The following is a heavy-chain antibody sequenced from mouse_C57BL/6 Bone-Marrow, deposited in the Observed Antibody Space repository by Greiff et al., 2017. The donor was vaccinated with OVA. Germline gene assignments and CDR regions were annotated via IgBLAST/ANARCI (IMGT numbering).Heavy chain of an antibody. Sequence: VQLQQSGAELVRPGASVKLSCTASGFNIKDDYMHWVKQRPEQGLEWIGWIDPENGDTEYASKFQGKATITADTSSNTAYLQLSSLTSEDTAVYSCTTFNIPTVVATEGYWAQGTTLTVSS. CDR2: IDPENGDT. V-gene: IGHV14-4*01. CDR3: TTFNIPTVVATEGY. D-gene: IGHD1-1*01. CDR1: GFNIKDDY. J-gene: IGHJ2*01.